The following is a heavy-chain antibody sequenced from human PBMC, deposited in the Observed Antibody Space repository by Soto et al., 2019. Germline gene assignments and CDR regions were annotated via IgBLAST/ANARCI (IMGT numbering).Heavy chain of an antibody. D-gene: IGHD5-18*01. CDR3: AKDGGYSYGQFDY. CDR1: GFTFSSYS. Sequence: GGSLRLSCAASGFTFSSYSMNWVRQAPGKGLEWLSSISSSSSYIYYADSVKGRFTISRDNAKNSLYLQMNSLRAEDTAVYYCAKDGGYSYGQFDYWGQGTLITGSS. CDR2: ISSSSSYI. V-gene: IGHV3-21*01. J-gene: IGHJ4*02.